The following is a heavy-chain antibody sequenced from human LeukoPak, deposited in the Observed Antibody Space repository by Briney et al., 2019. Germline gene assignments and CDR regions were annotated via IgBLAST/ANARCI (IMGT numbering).Heavy chain of an antibody. Sequence: LGESLKISCKGSGYSFTSYWIGWVRQMPGKGLEWMGIIYPGDSDTRYSPSFQGQVTISADKSISTAYLQWSSLKASGTAMYYCARLIAVAGTNYFDYWGQGTLVTVSS. CDR1: GYSFTSYW. V-gene: IGHV5-51*01. CDR3: ARLIAVAGTNYFDY. D-gene: IGHD6-19*01. J-gene: IGHJ4*02. CDR2: IYPGDSDT.